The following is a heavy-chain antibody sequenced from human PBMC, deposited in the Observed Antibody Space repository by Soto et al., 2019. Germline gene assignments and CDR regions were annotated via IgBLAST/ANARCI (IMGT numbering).Heavy chain of an antibody. V-gene: IGHV1-69*05. D-gene: IGHD6-19*01. Sequence: SVKVSCKASGGTFSSYAISWVRQAPGQRLEWMGGIIPSFGTADYAQKFQGRVTITRDTSASIAYMELSGLTSEDTAVYYCARGSTSGWPLDYWGQGSLVTVSS. CDR2: IIPSFGTA. J-gene: IGHJ4*02. CDR3: ARGSTSGWPLDY. CDR1: GGTFSSYA.